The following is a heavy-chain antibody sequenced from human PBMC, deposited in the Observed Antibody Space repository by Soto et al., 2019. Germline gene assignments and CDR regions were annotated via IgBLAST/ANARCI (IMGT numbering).Heavy chain of an antibody. CDR2: ISAYNGNT. D-gene: IGHD2-15*01. J-gene: IGHJ4*02. Sequence: QVQLVQSGAEVKKPGASVKVSCKASGYTFTSYGISWVRQAPGQGLEWMGWISAYNGNTNYAQKLQGRVTMTTDTSTGTAYMELRSLRSDDTAVYYCARVTDSYCSGGSCYPPLFDYWGQGTLVTVSS. CDR3: ARVTDSYCSGGSCYPPLFDY. CDR1: GYTFTSYG. V-gene: IGHV1-18*01.